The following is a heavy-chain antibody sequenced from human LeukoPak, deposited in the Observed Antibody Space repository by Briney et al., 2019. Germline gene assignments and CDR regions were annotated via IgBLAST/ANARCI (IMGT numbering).Heavy chain of an antibody. V-gene: IGHV1-69*13. CDR1: GGTFSSYA. Sequence: ASVKVSCKASGGTFSSYAISWVRQAPGQGLEWMGGIIPIFGTANYAQKFQGRVTITADESTSTAYMELSSLRSEDTAVYYCARGYYDSQSDYYYMDVWGKGTTVTISS. CDR2: IIPIFGTA. J-gene: IGHJ6*03. CDR3: ARGYYDSQSDYYYMDV. D-gene: IGHD3-22*01.